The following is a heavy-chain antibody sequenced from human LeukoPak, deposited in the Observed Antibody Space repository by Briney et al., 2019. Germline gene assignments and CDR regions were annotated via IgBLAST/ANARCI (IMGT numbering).Heavy chain of an antibody. CDR3: ARLERQWPTFKYYFQY. CDR2: IYYSGST. J-gene: IGHJ4*02. Sequence: SETLSLTRAVSGGSISTYYWSWIRQPSGKGLEWIGDIYYSGSTNYNPSLKSRVTISVDTSKNLFSLKLSSVTAADTAVYYCARLERQWPTFKYYFQYWGQGTMVTVSS. V-gene: IGHV4-59*01. D-gene: IGHD6-19*01. CDR1: GGSISTYY.